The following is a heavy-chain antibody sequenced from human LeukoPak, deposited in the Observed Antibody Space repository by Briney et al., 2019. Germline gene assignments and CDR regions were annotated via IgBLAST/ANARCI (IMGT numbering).Heavy chain of an antibody. CDR3: ATNRVGTYDRPFDI. Sequence: SETLSLTCTVSGGSISSSSYYWGWIRQPPGKELAWIGSIYYSGSTYYNPSLKSRVTISVDTSKNQFSLKLSSVTAADTAVYYCATNRVGTYDRPFDIWGQGTMVTVSS. D-gene: IGHD1-26*01. CDR2: IYYSGST. V-gene: IGHV4-39*01. J-gene: IGHJ3*02. CDR1: GGSISSSSYY.